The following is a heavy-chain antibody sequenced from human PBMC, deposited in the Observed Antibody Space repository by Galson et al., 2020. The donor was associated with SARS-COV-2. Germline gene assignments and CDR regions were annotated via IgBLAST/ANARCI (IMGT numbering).Heavy chain of an antibody. CDR2: IYTSGST. CDR3: ARDLWSGYPPHFDAFDI. D-gene: IGHD3-3*01. CDR1: GGSISSGSYY. J-gene: IGHJ3*02. V-gene: IGHV4-61*02. Sequence: SETLSLTCTVSGGSISSGSYYWSWIRQPAGKGLEWIGRIYTSGSTNYNPSLKSRVTISVDTSKNQFSLKLSSVTAADTAVYYCARDLWSGYPPHFDAFDIWGQGTMVTVSS.